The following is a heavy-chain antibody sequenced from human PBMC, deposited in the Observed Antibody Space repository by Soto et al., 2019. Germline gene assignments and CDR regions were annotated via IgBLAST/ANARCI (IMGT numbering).Heavy chain of an antibody. CDR1: GFTFSSYA. V-gene: IGHV3-23*01. J-gene: IGHJ4*02. Sequence: EVQLLESGGGLFQPGGSQRLSCAASGFTFSSYAMSWVRQAPGKRLEWVSAISVSGGSTYYADSVKGRFTISRDNSKNTLYLQMNSLRAEDTAVYYCAKGAIVVVVAAYFDYWGQGTLVTVSS. CDR2: ISVSGGST. D-gene: IGHD2-15*01. CDR3: AKGAIVVVVAAYFDY.